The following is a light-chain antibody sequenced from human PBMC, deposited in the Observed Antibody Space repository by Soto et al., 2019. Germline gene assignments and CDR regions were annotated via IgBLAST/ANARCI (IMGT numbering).Light chain of an antibody. CDR3: AAWDDRLDVSV. V-gene: IGLV1-44*01. CDR1: SXNIGSNT. J-gene: IGLJ1*01. CDR2: STS. Sequence: QSVLTQPPSASGTPGQIVAISCSGSSXNIGSNTVTWYQQLPGTAPKLLIYSTSQRSSGVPDRFSGSKSGASASLSISGLQSEDEAGYYCAAWDDRLDVSVFGTGPKVTVL.